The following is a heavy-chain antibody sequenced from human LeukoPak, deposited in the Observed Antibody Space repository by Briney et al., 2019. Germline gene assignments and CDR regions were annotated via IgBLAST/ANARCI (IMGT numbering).Heavy chain of an antibody. D-gene: IGHD3-22*01. Sequence: GGSLRLSCAASGFTFSGYSMSWVRQAPGKGLEWVSAISGSGGSTYYADSVKGRFTISRDNSKNTLYLQMNSLRAEDTAVYYCAKDPPIYYDSSGYLTGDYWGQGTLVTVSS. J-gene: IGHJ4*02. CDR2: ISGSGGST. CDR1: GFTFSGYS. CDR3: AKDPPIYYDSSGYLTGDY. V-gene: IGHV3-23*01.